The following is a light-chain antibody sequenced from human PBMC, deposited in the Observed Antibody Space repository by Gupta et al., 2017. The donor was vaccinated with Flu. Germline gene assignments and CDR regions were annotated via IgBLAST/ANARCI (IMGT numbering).Light chain of an antibody. Sequence: NFMLTQPHSVSEPPGKTVTISCTCSSGSIARNYVQWYQQRPGSAPTTVIYEDNQRPSGVPDRFSGSIDSSSNSASLTISGLKTEDEADYYCQSYDSSINWVFGGGTKLTVL. CDR1: SGSIARNY. V-gene: IGLV6-57*02. CDR2: EDN. J-gene: IGLJ3*02. CDR3: QSYDSSINWV.